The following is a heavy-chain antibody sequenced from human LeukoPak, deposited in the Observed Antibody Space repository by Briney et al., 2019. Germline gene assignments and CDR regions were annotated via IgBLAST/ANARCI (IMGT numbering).Heavy chain of an antibody. V-gene: IGHV1-8*03. D-gene: IGHD3-10*01. Sequence: ASVKVSCKASGYTFTSYDINWVRQATGQGLEWMGWMNPNSGNTGYAQKFQGRVTITRNTSISTAYMELSSLRSEDTAVYYCARARLVRGAQLGYWGQGTLVTVSS. CDR2: MNPNSGNT. CDR3: ARARLVRGAQLGY. CDR1: GYTFTSYD. J-gene: IGHJ4*02.